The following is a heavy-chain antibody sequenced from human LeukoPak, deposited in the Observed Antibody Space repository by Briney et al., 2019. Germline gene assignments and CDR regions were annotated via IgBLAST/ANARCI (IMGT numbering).Heavy chain of an antibody. CDR3: ARAYSSSSGRDAFDS. CDR2: ISSSSSTI. V-gene: IGHV3-48*02. D-gene: IGHD6-6*01. J-gene: IGHJ3*02. Sequence: PGGSLRLSCAASGFTFNSYNMNWVRQAPGKGLEWVSYISSSSSTIYYADSVKGRFTISRDSAKTSLFLQMNNLRDEDTAVYYCARAYSSSSGRDAFDSWGLGTLVTVSS. CDR1: GFTFNSYN.